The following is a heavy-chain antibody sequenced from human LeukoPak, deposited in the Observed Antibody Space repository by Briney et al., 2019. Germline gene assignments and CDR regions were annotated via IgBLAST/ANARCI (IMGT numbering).Heavy chain of an antibody. V-gene: IGHV3-73*01. CDR3: RAVEPGDY. CDR2: IRSKANSYAT. J-gene: IGHJ4*02. CDR1: GFTFSGSA. Sequence: GGSLKLSCAASGFTFSGSAMHWVRQASGKGLEWVGRIRSKANSYATAYAASVKGRFTISRDDSKNTAYLQMNSLKTEDTAVYYRRAVEPGDYWGQGTLATVSS. D-gene: IGHD5-24*01.